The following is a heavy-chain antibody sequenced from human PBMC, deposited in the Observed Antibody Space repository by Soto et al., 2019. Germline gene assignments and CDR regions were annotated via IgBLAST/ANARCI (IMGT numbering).Heavy chain of an antibody. CDR1: GFTFSSYA. CDR2: ISGSGGST. J-gene: IGHJ1*01. V-gene: IGHV3-23*01. D-gene: IGHD3-9*01. Sequence: EVQLLESGGGLVQPGGSLRLSCAASGFTFSSYAMSWVRQAPGKGLEWVSAISGSGGSTYYADSVKGRFTISRDNSKNTLYLQMKSLRAEDTAVYYCAKATGYVPEYFQLWGQGTLVTVSS. CDR3: AKATGYVPEYFQL.